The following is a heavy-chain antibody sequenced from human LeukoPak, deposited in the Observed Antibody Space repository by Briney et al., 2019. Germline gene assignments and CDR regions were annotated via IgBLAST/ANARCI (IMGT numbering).Heavy chain of an antibody. CDR1: GGSISSYY. D-gene: IGHD3-9*01. J-gene: IGHJ3*02. CDR3: AREAFYFDPQGAFDI. V-gene: IGHV4-59*01. CDR2: IYYSGST. Sequence: SETLSLTCTVSGGSISSYYWSWIRQPPGKGLEWIGYIYYSGSTNYNPSLKSRVTISVDTSKNQFSLKLSSVTAADTAVYYCAREAFYFDPQGAFDIWGQGTMVTVSS.